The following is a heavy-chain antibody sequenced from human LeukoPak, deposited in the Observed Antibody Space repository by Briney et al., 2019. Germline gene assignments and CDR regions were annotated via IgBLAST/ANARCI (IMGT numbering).Heavy chain of an antibody. Sequence: ASVKVSCKASGYTLTTYGISWVRQAPGQGLEFMGWITAYNGNTNYAQSLQGRVIMTTDTSANTAHMELRSLRSDDTAVYYCARGFDYYGSGGYYNFKFFDYWGQGTLVTVSS. CDR2: ITAYNGNT. CDR3: ARGFDYYGSGGYYNFKFFDY. D-gene: IGHD3-10*01. V-gene: IGHV1-18*01. CDR1: GYTLTTYG. J-gene: IGHJ4*02.